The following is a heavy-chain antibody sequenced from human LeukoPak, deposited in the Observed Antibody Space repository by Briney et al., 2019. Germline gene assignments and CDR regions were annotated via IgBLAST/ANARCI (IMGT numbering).Heavy chain of an antibody. D-gene: IGHD4-11*01. V-gene: IGHV3-23*01. CDR3: AKNPTVTTPNYYYYYYMDV. Sequence: PGGSLRLSCAASGFTFSSYDMSWVRQPPGKGLEWVSAICGSGGSPYYADSVTGRFTISRDNSKNTLYLQMNSLRAEDTAVYYCAKNPTVTTPNYYYYYYMDVGGKGTTVTVSS. CDR1: GFTFSSYD. CDR2: ICGSGGSP. J-gene: IGHJ6*03.